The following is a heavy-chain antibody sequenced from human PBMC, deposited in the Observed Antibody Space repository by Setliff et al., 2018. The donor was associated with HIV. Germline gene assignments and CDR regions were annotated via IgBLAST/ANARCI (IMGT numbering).Heavy chain of an antibody. CDR1: GGSISNSVYF. D-gene: IGHD3-3*01. CDR3: ARGTAYYNFWSGYSQDYYYYMDV. CDR2: IYYSGST. V-gene: IGHV4-31*03. Sequence: SETLSLTCTVSGGSISNSVYFWTWIRQHPGKGLEWIGYIYYSGSTYQNPSLKSRVTISVDTSKNQFSLKLSSVTAADTAVYYCARGTAYYNFWSGYSQDYYYYMDVWGKGTTVTVSS. J-gene: IGHJ6*03.